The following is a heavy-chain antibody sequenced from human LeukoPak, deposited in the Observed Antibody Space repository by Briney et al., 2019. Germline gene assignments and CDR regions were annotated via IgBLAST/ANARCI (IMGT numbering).Heavy chain of an antibody. CDR3: ARAKTTVTTAPDWLVWFDP. CDR1: GYSFTSYW. J-gene: IGHJ5*02. Sequence: GESLKISCKGSGYSFTSYWIGWVRQMPGKGLEWMGIIYPGDSDTRYSPSFQGQVTISADKSISTAYLQWSSLKASDTAMYYCARAKTTVTTAPDWLVWFDPWGQGTLVTVSS. V-gene: IGHV5-51*01. D-gene: IGHD4-17*01. CDR2: IYPGDSDT.